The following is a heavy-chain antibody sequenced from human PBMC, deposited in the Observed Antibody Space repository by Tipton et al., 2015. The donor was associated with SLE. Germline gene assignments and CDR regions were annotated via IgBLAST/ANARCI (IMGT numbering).Heavy chain of an antibody. CDR2: IYRAGTT. J-gene: IGHJ4*02. CDR3: ARQDFWNDPFDY. Sequence: SLRLSCAASGFTVSRYYMSWVRQAPGKGLEWVSIIYRAGTTYYGDSAKGRFIISRDTSNDMVYLQMNSLRPDDTAVYYCARQDFWNDPFDYWGRGTRVTVSS. D-gene: IGHD1-1*01. V-gene: IGHV3-66*04. CDR1: GFTVSRYY.